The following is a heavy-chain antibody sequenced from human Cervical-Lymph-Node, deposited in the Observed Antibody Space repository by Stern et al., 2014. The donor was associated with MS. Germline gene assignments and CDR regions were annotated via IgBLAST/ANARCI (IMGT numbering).Heavy chain of an antibody. V-gene: IGHV4-4*07. D-gene: IGHD6-13*01. J-gene: IGHJ6*02. Sequence: QVQLQESGPGLVKPSETLSLTCSVSGGSISSHYWSWVRQPAGKGLEWIGRIYTSGSTDFNSSLKSRVTMSIDTSKNQFSLTLNSVTAADTAVYYCARDLGAAAGMGMDVWGQGTTVIVSS. CDR1: GGSISSHY. CDR3: ARDLGAAAGMGMDV. CDR2: IYTSGST.